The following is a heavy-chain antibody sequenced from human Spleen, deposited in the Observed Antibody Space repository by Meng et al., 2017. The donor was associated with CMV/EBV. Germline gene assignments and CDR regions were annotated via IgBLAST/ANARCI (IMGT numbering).Heavy chain of an antibody. CDR1: GGSFSGYY. J-gene: IGHJ4*02. CDR2: INHSGST. V-gene: IGHV4-34*01. D-gene: IGHD6-13*01. CDR3: AAGYSSSWVDY. Sequence: SETLSLTCAVYGGSFSGYYWSWIRQPPGKGLEWIGEINHSGSTNYNPSLKSRVTISVDTSKNQFSLKLSSVTAADTAVYYCAAGYSSSWVDYGGQGTLVTVSS.